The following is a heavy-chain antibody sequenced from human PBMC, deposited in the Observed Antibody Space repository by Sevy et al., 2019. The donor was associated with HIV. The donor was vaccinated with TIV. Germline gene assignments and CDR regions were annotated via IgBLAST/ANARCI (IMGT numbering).Heavy chain of an antibody. Sequence: GGSLRLSCEASGFTFNNFPIHWVRQAPGKGLEWVAVVSFDGGSKYYADSVKGRFTVSRDNSKNTVYLQLNSLRAEDTAVYYCVRERARSITFHIWGQGTLVTVSS. CDR2: VSFDGGSK. J-gene: IGHJ4*03. CDR3: VRERARSITFHI. CDR1: GFTFNNFP. V-gene: IGHV3-30-3*01. D-gene: IGHD3-16*01.